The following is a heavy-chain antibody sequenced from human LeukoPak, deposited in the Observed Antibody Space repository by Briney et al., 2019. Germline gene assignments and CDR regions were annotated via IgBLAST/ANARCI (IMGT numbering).Heavy chain of an antibody. V-gene: IGHV3-30*02. CDR3: AKMVRGVKSWVST. J-gene: IGHJ5*02. D-gene: IGHD3-10*01. Sequence: SGGSLRLSCAASGFTFSSYGMHWVRQAPGKGLEWVTFIRYDGSNKYYTDSVKARFTISRDNSKNTLYLQMNSLRAEDTAVYYCAKMVRGVKSWVSTWGQGTLVTVSS. CDR1: GFTFSSYG. CDR2: IRYDGSNK.